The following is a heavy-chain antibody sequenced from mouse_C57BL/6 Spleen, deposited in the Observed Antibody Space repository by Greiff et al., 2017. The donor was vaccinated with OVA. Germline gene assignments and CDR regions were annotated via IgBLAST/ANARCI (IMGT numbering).Heavy chain of an antibody. Sequence: VQLQQSGPELVKPGASVKISCKASGYTFTDYYMNWVKQSHGKSLEWIGDINPNNGGTSYNQKFKGKATLTVDKSSSTAYMELRSLTSEDSAVYYCARWDWDEDWHFDVWGTGTTVTVSS. CDR1: GYTFTDYY. D-gene: IGHD4-1*01. CDR2: INPNNGGT. J-gene: IGHJ1*03. V-gene: IGHV1-26*01. CDR3: ARWDWDEDWHFDV.